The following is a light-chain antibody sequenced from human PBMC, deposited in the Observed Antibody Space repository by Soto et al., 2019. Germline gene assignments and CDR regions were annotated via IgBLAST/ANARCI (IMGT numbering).Light chain of an antibody. Sequence: QSALTQPPSASGPPGKSVTISCPGPNNKIGGYTYVSWYQQLPGKAPKLMIYEVNKRPSGIPDRFSGSKSGNTASLTVSGLQPEDEAEYFCSSYSRSINYVFGTGTKLTVL. J-gene: IGLJ1*01. CDR2: EVN. CDR3: SSYSRSINYV. CDR1: NNKIGGYTY. V-gene: IGLV2-8*01.